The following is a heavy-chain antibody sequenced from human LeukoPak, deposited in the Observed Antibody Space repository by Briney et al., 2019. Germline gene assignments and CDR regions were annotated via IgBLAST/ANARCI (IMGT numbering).Heavy chain of an antibody. D-gene: IGHD1-26*01. Sequence: GGSLRLSCAASGFTFSSYAMSWVRQAPGKGLEWVSGISGSGGSTYYVDSVKGRFTISRDNAENSLYLQMNSLRVEDTAVYYCAARSSGNPYFWGQGTLVTVSS. V-gene: IGHV3-23*01. J-gene: IGHJ4*02. CDR2: ISGSGGST. CDR3: AARSSGNPYF. CDR1: GFTFSSYA.